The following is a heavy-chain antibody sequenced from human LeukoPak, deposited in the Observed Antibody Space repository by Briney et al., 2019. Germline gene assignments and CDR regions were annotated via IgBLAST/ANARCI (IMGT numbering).Heavy chain of an antibody. J-gene: IGHJ4*02. Sequence: PGGSLRLSCTASGFSLSTYSMTWVRQAPGKGLEWVSFISSSSTNKYYADSVKGRFTISRDNAKNSLYLQMNSLRAEDTAVYYCARHGPPGAYYDYVWGSYRHDPFDYWGQGTLVTVSS. D-gene: IGHD3-16*02. CDR1: GFSLSTYS. CDR3: ARHGPPGAYYDYVWGSYRHDPFDY. V-gene: IGHV3-21*01. CDR2: ISSSSTNK.